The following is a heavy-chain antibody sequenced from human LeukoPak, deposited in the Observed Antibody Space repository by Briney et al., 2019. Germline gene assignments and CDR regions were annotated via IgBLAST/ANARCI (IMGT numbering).Heavy chain of an antibody. Sequence: GGSLRLSCTASGFTFSAYAMMWVRQAPGKGPEWVSAISGSGGSTYYADSVKGRFTISRDNSKNTLYLQMNSLRAEDTAVYYCAKDLGVGRTGAFDIWGQGTMVTVSS. CDR1: GFTFSAYA. CDR2: ISGSGGST. V-gene: IGHV3-23*01. J-gene: IGHJ3*02. CDR3: AKDLGVGRTGAFDI.